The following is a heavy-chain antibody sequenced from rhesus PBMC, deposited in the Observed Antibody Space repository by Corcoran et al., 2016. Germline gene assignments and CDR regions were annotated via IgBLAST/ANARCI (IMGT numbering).Heavy chain of an antibody. CDR2: ISGSVGST. J-gene: IGHJ1*01. CDR1: GGSISSNY. V-gene: IGHV4-173*01. CDR3: ARGRNYEYFEF. D-gene: IGHD1-1*01. Sequence: QLQLQESGPGLVKPSETLSLTCAVSGGSISSNYWSWIRQPPGKGLEWIGRISGSVGSTDYNPSLQIRRTISTDTSKNQFSLKLSSVTAADTAVYYCARGRNYEYFEFWGQGALVTVSS.